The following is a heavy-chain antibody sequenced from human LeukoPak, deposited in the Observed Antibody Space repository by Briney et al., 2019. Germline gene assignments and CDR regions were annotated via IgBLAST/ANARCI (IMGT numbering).Heavy chain of an antibody. J-gene: IGHJ4*02. CDR2: IQQDGTEK. CDR1: GFTFTTYW. Sequence: GGSLRLSCAASGFTFTTYWMSWVRQAPGKGLEWVANIQQDGTEKYYVDSVKGRFTISRDNAKNSLYLQMNSLRAEDTALYYCARDDYGSGSWNDYWGQGTLVTVSS. CDR3: ARDDYGSGSWNDY. D-gene: IGHD3-10*01. V-gene: IGHV3-7*03.